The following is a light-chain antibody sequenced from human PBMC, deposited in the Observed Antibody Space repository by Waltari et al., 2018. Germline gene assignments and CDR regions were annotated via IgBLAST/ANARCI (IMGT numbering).Light chain of an antibody. CDR2: EVS. CDR3: SSYAGSTYV. V-gene: IGLV2-8*01. CDR1: STDVGGYKY. Sequence: QSALTQPPSASGSPGQSVTISCTGTSTDVGGYKYVTWYQHHPGKAPKVMIYEVSKRPSWVPDRFSGSKSGNTASLTVSGLQAEDEADYYCSSYAGSTYVFGTGTKVTVL. J-gene: IGLJ1*01.